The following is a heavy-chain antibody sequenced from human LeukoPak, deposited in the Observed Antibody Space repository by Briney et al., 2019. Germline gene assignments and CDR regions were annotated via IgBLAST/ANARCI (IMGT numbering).Heavy chain of an antibody. Sequence: PSQTLSLTCTVSGGSISSGGYYWRWLRQHPGKGLEWIGYIYYSGSTYYNPSLKSRVTISVDTSKNQFSLKLSSVTAADTAVYYCAREGTTVTSNWFDPWGQGTLVTVSS. CDR2: IYYSGST. J-gene: IGHJ5*02. CDR1: GGSISSGGYY. CDR3: AREGTTVTSNWFDP. V-gene: IGHV4-31*03. D-gene: IGHD4-17*01.